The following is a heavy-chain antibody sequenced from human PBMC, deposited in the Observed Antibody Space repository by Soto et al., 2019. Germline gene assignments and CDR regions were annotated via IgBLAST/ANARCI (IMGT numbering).Heavy chain of an antibody. CDR2: IYHSGTA. Sequence: QVQLQESGPGLVKPSGTLSLTCAVSGGSLNTYNWWTWVRQPPGKGLEWIGEIYHSGTAHYNPSLRSRITISLDNSKNQFSLKLSSVTAADTAVYYCARLGQGATPMTTGAAFDIWGQGTMVTVSS. V-gene: IGHV4-4*02. J-gene: IGHJ3*02. D-gene: IGHD7-27*01. CDR1: GGSLNTYNW. CDR3: ARLGQGATPMTTGAAFDI.